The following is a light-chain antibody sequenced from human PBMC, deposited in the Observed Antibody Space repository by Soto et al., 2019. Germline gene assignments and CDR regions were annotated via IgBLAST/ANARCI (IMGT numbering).Light chain of an antibody. CDR2: GAS. CDR1: QDISTL. Sequence: DIQMTQSPSSVSASIGDTVTITCRASQDISTLLAWYQQKPGKAPKRLIYGASTLESGVPSRFSGRGSGTDFTLTISSLQPEDFATYFGQQADSFPLTFGGGTKVEMK. V-gene: IGKV1D-12*01. J-gene: IGKJ4*01. CDR3: QQADSFPLT.